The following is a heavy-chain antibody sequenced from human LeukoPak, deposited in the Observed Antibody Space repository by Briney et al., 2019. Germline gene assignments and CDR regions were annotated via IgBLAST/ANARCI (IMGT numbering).Heavy chain of an antibody. CDR2: MNPNSGNT. V-gene: IGHV1-8*01. Sequence: SVKVFCKAFGNPFPRFDYHWVGPAHGQGLEWMGWMNPNSGNTGYAQKFQGRVTMTRNTSISTAYMELSSLRSEDTAVYYCARGYSGYDGSYWGQGTLVTVSS. CDR1: GNPFPRFD. CDR3: ARGYSGYDGSY. J-gene: IGHJ4*02. D-gene: IGHD5-12*01.